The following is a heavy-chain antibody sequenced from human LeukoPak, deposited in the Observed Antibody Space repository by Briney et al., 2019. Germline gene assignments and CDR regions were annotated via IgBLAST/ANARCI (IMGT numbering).Heavy chain of an antibody. J-gene: IGHJ5*02. CDR1: GGSISSGGYY. Sequence: SQTLSLTCTVSGGSISSGGYYWSWIRQHPGKGLEWIGYIYYSGSTYYNPSLKSRVTISVDTSKNQFSLKLSSVTAADTAVYYCARLTDYDFWSGYLFFSSVIDPWGQGTLVTVSS. CDR2: IYYSGST. CDR3: ARLTDYDFWSGYLFFSSVIDP. D-gene: IGHD3-3*01. V-gene: IGHV4-31*03.